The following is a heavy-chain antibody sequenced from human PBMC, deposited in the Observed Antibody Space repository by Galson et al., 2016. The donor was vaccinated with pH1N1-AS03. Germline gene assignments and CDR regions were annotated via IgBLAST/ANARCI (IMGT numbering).Heavy chain of an antibody. CDR3: ARDPRGPCTSTTCATAYYLGMDV. CDR2: IDPNSGVT. CDR1: GYTFTGFY. D-gene: IGHD2/OR15-2a*01. Sequence: SVKVSCKASGYTFTGFYVHWVRQAPGQGLEWMGWIDPNSGVTNYAQKFQAWVTMTRDTSSTTAYMEVSGLKSDDTAVYYCARDPRGPCTSTTCATAYYLGMDVWGQGTTVIVSS. J-gene: IGHJ6*02. V-gene: IGHV1-2*04.